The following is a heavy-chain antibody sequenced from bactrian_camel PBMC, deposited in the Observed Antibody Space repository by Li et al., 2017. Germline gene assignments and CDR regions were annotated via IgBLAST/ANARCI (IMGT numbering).Heavy chain of an antibody. CDR1: GVDFDHPE. Sequence: VQLVESGGGTVQSGGSLRLSCIATGVDFDHPEFSWYRSAPGNECEWLGAINAGSGITYARPAKGRFTISRDKRKKELYLQMDSLKPEDTAMYYCVADETCVRWYLPAGSADFGAWGQGTQVTVS. D-gene: IGHD2*01. CDR3: VADETCVRWYLPAGSADFGA. CDR2: INAGSGIT. J-gene: IGHJ6*01. V-gene: IGHV3S40*01.